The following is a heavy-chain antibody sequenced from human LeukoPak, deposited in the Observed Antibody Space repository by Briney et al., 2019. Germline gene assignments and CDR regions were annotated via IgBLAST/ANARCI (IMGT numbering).Heavy chain of an antibody. D-gene: IGHD1-26*01. CDR1: DGSIYSYY. Sequence: SETLSLTCSVSDGSIYSYYWNWVRRPPGKGLEWVGYIYYNGNTNYSPSLKSRVTMSVDTSKNQFSLKLSSVTAADTAVYYCAREYSGSYLSVDYWGQGTLVTVSS. CDR3: AREYSGSYLSVDY. V-gene: IGHV4-59*01. CDR2: IYYNGNT. J-gene: IGHJ4*02.